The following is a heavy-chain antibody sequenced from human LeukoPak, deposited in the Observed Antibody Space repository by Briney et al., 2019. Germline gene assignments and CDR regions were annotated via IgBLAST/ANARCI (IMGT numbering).Heavy chain of an antibody. CDR3: ASYCSSTSCCLDAFDI. D-gene: IGHD2-2*01. CDR2: IYYSGST. CDR1: GGSISSGDYY. Sequence: SQTLSLTCTVSGGSISSGDYYWSWIRQPPGKGLEWIGYIYYSGSTYYNPSLKSRVTISVDTSKNQFSLKLSSVTAADTAVYYCASYCSSTSCCLDAFDIWGQGTMVTVSS. V-gene: IGHV4-30-4*08. J-gene: IGHJ3*02.